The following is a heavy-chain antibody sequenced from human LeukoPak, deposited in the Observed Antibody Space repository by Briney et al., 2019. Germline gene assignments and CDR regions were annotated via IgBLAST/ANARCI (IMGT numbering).Heavy chain of an antibody. CDR2: ISSSSSYI. V-gene: IGHV3-21*01. D-gene: IGHD3-9*01. Sequence: GGSLRLSCAASGFTFSSYSMNWVRPAPGKGLEWVSSISSSSSYIYYADSVKGRFTISRDNAKNSLYLQMNSLRAEDTAVYYCARDDYDILTGNSWFDPWGQGTPVTVSS. J-gene: IGHJ5*02. CDR1: GFTFSSYS. CDR3: ARDDYDILTGNSWFDP.